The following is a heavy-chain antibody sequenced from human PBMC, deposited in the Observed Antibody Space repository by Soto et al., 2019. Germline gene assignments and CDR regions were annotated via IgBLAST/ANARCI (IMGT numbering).Heavy chain of an antibody. Sequence: EVQLLESGGDLVQPGGSLRLSCAASGFSFSTSSMAWVRQPPGKGLEWVSAISPSASDTLYADSVKGRFTIFRDNSENSLFLQMTGLRAGDAAVYSFAKGGYTFAYEWGQGALVTVSS. J-gene: IGHJ4*02. D-gene: IGHD5-18*01. CDR2: ISPSASDT. V-gene: IGHV3-23*01. CDR3: AKGGYTFAYE. CDR1: GFSFSTSS.